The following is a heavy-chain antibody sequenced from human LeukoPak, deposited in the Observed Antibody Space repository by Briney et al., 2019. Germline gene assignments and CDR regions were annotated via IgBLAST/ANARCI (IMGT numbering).Heavy chain of an antibody. V-gene: IGHV4-31*03. D-gene: IGHD3-10*01. CDR2: IFYTGKT. CDR1: GGSINSGGYY. CDR3: ARKSRGLDY. Sequence: SETLSLTCTLSGGSINSGGYYWSWIRQHPGKGLEWIGYIFYTGKTYCNPSLKSRITMSVDTSMNQFSLKVNSVTAADTAVYYCARKSRGLDYWGEGTLVTVSS. J-gene: IGHJ4*02.